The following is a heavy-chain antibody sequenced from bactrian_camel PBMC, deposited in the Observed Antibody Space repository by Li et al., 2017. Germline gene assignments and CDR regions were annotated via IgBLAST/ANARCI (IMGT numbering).Heavy chain of an antibody. D-gene: IGHD1*01. V-gene: IGHV3S42*01. Sequence: VQLVESGGDLVQPGGSLRLSCAASGFTFSTYAMNWVRQAPGKGLEWVSLIASGGSTAMYAESVKGRFTISTDKTKNTLYLRMNMLKPEDTAVYYCAAGLTYRTPNRLAPTRYRFWARGPRSPS. CDR2: IASGGSTA. CDR1: GFTFSTYA. J-gene: IGHJ4*01.